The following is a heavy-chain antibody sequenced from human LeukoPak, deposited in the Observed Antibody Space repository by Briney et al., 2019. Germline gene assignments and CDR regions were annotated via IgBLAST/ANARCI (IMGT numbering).Heavy chain of an antibody. Sequence: GGSLRLSCATSGLTFDEYGMNWVRQAPGKGLEWVSNINWNVNNVDYADSVKGRFTISRDKAKNSLHLQMNSLRAEDTALYYCARVRKQYYYDDSHHRDASDIWGRGTMVIVSS. CDR1: GLTFDEYG. CDR2: INWNVNNV. V-gene: IGHV3-20*04. D-gene: IGHD3-22*01. CDR3: ARVRKQYYYDDSHHRDASDI. J-gene: IGHJ3*02.